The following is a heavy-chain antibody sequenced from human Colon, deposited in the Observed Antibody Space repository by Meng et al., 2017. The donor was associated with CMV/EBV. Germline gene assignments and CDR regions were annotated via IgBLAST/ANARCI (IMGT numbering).Heavy chain of an antibody. Sequence: GGSLRLSCGASAFTFSSYAMHWVRQAPGKGLEWVAVISYDGSDTYFADSVKGRFTISRDNSKNTLYLQMNSLRPEDTAIYYCARGYRFCSTTSCLSFDYWGQGALVTVSS. CDR2: ISYDGSDT. D-gene: IGHD2-2*01. CDR1: AFTFSSYA. CDR3: ARGYRFCSTTSCLSFDY. J-gene: IGHJ4*02. V-gene: IGHV3-30*04.